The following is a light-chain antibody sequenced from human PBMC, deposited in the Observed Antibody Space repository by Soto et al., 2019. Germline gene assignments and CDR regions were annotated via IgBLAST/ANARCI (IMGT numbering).Light chain of an antibody. CDR1: QSVSSSY. Sequence: EIVLTQSPGTLSLSPGERATLSCRASQSVSSSYLAWYQQKPGQAPRLLIYGASSRATGIPDRFSGSGSGTDFTLTISRLEPEDFAVYYCQQYGSSPRTFGGGTKVELK. CDR3: QQYGSSPRT. CDR2: GAS. J-gene: IGKJ4*01. V-gene: IGKV3-20*01.